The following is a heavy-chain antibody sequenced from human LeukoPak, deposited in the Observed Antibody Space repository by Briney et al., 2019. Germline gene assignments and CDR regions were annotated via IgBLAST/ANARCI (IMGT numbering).Heavy chain of an antibody. CDR1: GYTFTGYY. CDR3: ARGPKPTGYCSSTSCPHGGGYFDY. D-gene: IGHD2-2*01. V-gene: IGHV1-2*04. J-gene: IGHJ4*02. CDR2: INPNSGGT. Sequence: ASVKVSCKASGYTFTGYYMHWVRQAPGQGLEWMGWINPNSGGTNYAQKFQGWVTMTRDTSISTAYMELSRLRSDDTAVYYCARGPKPTGYCSSTSCPHGGGYFDYWGQGTLVTVSS.